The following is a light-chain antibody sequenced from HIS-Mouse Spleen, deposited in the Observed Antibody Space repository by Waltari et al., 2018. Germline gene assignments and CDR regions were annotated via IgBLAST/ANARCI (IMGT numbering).Light chain of an antibody. Sequence: DIQLTQSPSFLSASVGDRGTITCLASQGISSYLAWYQQKPGKAPNILIYAASTLQSGVPSRFSGSGSGTEITLTISSLQPEDFASHYCQQLNSYPFTFGPGTKVDIK. V-gene: IGKV1-9*01. CDR3: QQLNSYPFT. CDR2: AAS. CDR1: QGISSY. J-gene: IGKJ3*01.